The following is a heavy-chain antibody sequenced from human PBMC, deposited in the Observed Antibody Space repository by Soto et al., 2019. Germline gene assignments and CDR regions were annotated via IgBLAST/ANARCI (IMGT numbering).Heavy chain of an antibody. Sequence: SGPTLVNPTETLTLTCTFSGFSLSTSGMCVSWIRQPPGKALEWLARIDWSDDKDYSTSLKTRLTISKDTSKNQVVLTMTNMDPVDTATYYCARMLGYVAPLDHWAQGTLVTVSS. CDR3: ARMLGYVAPLDH. D-gene: IGHD3-16*01. CDR1: GFSLSTSGMC. CDR2: IDWSDDK. J-gene: IGHJ5*02. V-gene: IGHV2-70*11.